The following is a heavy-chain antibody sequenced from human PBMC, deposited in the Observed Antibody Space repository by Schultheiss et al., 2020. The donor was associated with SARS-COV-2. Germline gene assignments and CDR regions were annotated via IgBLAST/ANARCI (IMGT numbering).Heavy chain of an antibody. CDR3: AKGRVAGRYYYYGMDV. Sequence: GGSLRLSCAASGFTFSSYGMHWVRQAPGKGLEWVAVIWYDGSNKYYADSVKGRFTISRDNSKNTLYLQMNSLRAEDTAVYYCAKGRVAGRYYYYGMDVWGQGTTVTVSS. CDR1: GFTFSSYG. D-gene: IGHD6-19*01. V-gene: IGHV3-30*02. CDR2: IWYDGSNK. J-gene: IGHJ6*02.